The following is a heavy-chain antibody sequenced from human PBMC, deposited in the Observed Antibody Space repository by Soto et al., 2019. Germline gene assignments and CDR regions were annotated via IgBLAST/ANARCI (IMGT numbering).Heavy chain of an antibody. CDR2: IYYSGST. D-gene: IGHD3-22*01. Sequence: SETLSLTCTVSGGSISSGGYYWSWIRQHPGKGLEWIGYIYYSGSTYYNPSLKSRVTISVDTSKNQFSLKLSSVTAADTAVYYCARYDSSGYYFYFDYWGQGTLVTVSS. CDR3: ARYDSSGYYFYFDY. J-gene: IGHJ4*02. CDR1: GGSISSGGYY. V-gene: IGHV4-31*03.